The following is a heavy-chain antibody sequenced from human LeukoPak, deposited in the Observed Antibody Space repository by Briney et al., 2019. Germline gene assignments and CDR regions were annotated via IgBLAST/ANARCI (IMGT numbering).Heavy chain of an antibody. V-gene: IGHV3-23*01. CDR1: GFTFSSYA. D-gene: IGHD2-8*01. CDR2: ISGSGGST. J-gene: IGHJ4*02. Sequence: GGSLRLSCAASGFTFSSYAMNWVRQAPGKGLEWVSAISGSGGSTYYADSVKGRFTISRDNSKNTLYLQMYTLRAEDTAMYYCAKGAYVFTGDFDYWGQGTLVTVSS. CDR3: AKGAYVFTGDFDY.